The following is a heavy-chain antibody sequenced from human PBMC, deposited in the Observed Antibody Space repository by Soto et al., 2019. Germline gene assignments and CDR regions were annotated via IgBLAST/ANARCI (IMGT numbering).Heavy chain of an antibody. CDR2: IKQDGSEK. D-gene: IGHD2-2*01. V-gene: IGHV3-7*03. CDR3: ARDIVVVPAPLKPGWFWFDP. J-gene: IGHJ5*02. CDR1: GFTFSSYW. Sequence: PGGSLRLSCAASGFTFSSYWMSWVRQAPGKGLEWVANIKQDGSEKYYVDSVKGRFTISRDNAKNSLYLQMNSLRAEDTAVYYCARDIVVVPAPLKPGWFWFDPWGQGTLVTVSS.